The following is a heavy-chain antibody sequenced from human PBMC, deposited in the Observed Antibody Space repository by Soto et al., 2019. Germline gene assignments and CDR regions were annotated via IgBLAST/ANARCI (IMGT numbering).Heavy chain of an antibody. CDR3: AKDLRGIAAAGDAFDI. CDR1: GFTFSSYA. V-gene: IGHV3-23*01. D-gene: IGHD6-13*01. CDR2: ISGSGGST. Sequence: GGSLRLSCAASGFTFSSYAMSWVRQAPGKGLEWVSAISGSGGSTYYADSGKGRFTISRDNAKNTPYLQMNSLRAEAPAVYYCAKDLRGIAAAGDAFDIWGLGTMVTVSS. J-gene: IGHJ3*02.